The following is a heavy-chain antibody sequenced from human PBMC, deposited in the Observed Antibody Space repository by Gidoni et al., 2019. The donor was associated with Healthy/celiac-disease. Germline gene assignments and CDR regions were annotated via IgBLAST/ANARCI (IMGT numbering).Heavy chain of an antibody. Sequence: QVQLQESGPGLVKPSETLSLTCTVSGVSISSYYWSWIRQPAGKGLEWIGRIYTSGSTNYNPSLKSRVTMSVDTSKNQFSLKLSSVTAADTAVYYCARWAGSSGWPYFDYWGQGTLVTVSS. V-gene: IGHV4-4*07. CDR3: ARWAGSSGWPYFDY. D-gene: IGHD6-19*01. CDR2: IYTSGST. J-gene: IGHJ4*02. CDR1: GVSISSYY.